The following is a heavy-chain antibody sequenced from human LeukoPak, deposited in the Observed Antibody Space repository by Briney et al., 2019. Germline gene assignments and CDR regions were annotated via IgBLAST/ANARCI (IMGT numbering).Heavy chain of an antibody. Sequence: ASVKVSCKASGYTFTSYDINWVRQATGQGLEWMGWISAYNGNTNYAQKLQGRVTMTTDTSTSTAYMELRSLRSDDTAVYYCARVGHYYDSSGYYYMVDYWGQGTLVTVSS. V-gene: IGHV1-18*01. CDR3: ARVGHYYDSSGYYYMVDY. D-gene: IGHD3-22*01. CDR1: GYTFTSYD. J-gene: IGHJ4*02. CDR2: ISAYNGNT.